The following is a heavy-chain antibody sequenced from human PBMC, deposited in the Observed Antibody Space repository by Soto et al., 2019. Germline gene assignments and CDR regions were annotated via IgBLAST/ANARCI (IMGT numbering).Heavy chain of an antibody. V-gene: IGHV3-7*03. CDR2: IKEDGSET. J-gene: IGHJ4*02. CDR1: EFAFSNYW. CDR3: ARGSSYRNYDDY. Sequence: EVQLVESGGGLVQPGGSLRLSCGASEFAFSNYWMTWVRQAPGKGLEWVAIIKEDGSETYYVDSVKGRFTISRDNAKISLFLQMTSLRAEDTAVYYCARGSSYRNYDDYWGQGTLVTVSS. D-gene: IGHD1-26*01.